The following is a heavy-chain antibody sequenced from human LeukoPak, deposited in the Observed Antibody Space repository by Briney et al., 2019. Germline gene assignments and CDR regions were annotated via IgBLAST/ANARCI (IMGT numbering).Heavy chain of an antibody. CDR3: ARDLANANFDC. Sequence: ASVKVSCKASGYTFTGYYMNWVRQAPGQGPEWMGWINPNSGDTHYLQKFQGRVTVTRDTSISTAYMELSRLRSDDTAVYYCARDLANANFDCWGQGTLVTVSS. CDR2: INPNSGDT. J-gene: IGHJ4*02. V-gene: IGHV1-2*02. CDR1: GYTFTGYY.